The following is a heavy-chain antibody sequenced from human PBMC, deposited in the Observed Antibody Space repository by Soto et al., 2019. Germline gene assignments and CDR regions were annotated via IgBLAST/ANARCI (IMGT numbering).Heavy chain of an antibody. Sequence: ASVKVSCKASGYTFTGYAMHWVRQAPGQRLEWMGWINAGNGNTKYSQKFQGRVTITRDTSASTAYMELSSLRSEDTSVYYCARAVAVAADFDYWGQGTLVTVSS. CDR3: ARAVAVAADFDY. CDR2: INAGNGNT. CDR1: GYTFTGYA. V-gene: IGHV1-3*01. J-gene: IGHJ4*02. D-gene: IGHD6-19*01.